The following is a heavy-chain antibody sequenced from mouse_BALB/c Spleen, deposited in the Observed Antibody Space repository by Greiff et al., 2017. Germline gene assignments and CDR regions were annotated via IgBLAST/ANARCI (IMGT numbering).Heavy chain of an antibody. D-gene: IGHD1-1*01. CDR3: ARQGYYGSCYGAWFAY. CDR2: ISSGGGST. V-gene: IGHV5-12-1*01. J-gene: IGHJ3*01. Sequence: EVQLQESGGVLVKPGGSLKLSCAASGFAFSSYDMSWVRQTPEKRLEWVAYISSGGGSTYYPDTVKGRFTISRDNAKNTLYLQMSSLKSEDTAMYYCARQGYYGSCYGAWFAYWGQGTLVTVSA. CDR1: GFAFSSYD.